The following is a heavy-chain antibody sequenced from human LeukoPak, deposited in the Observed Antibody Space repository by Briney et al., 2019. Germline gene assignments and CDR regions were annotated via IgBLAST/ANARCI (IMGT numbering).Heavy chain of an antibody. CDR2: IYPGDSDT. CDR3: ATQSGYDPYYYGMDV. D-gene: IGHD5-12*01. CDR1: GYSFTSYW. Sequence: GESLKISCKGSGYSFTSYWIGWVRQMPGKGLEWMGIIYPGDSDTRYSPSFQGQVTISADKSISTAYLQWSSLKASDTAMYHCATQSGYDPYYYGMDVWGQGTTVTVSS. J-gene: IGHJ6*02. V-gene: IGHV5-51*01.